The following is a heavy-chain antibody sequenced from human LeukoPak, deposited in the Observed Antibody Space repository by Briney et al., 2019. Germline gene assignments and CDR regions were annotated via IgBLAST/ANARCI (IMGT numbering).Heavy chain of an antibody. V-gene: IGHV3-23*01. CDR3: AKDFEADYYYYYYMDV. CDR1: GFTFSSYA. Sequence: GGTLRLSCAASGFTFSSYAMSWVRQAPGKGLEWVSAISGSGDSTYYADSVKGRFTISRDNSKNTLYLQMNSLRAKDTAVYYCAKDFEADYYYYYYMDVWGRGTTVTISS. D-gene: IGHD3-9*01. J-gene: IGHJ6*03. CDR2: ISGSGDST.